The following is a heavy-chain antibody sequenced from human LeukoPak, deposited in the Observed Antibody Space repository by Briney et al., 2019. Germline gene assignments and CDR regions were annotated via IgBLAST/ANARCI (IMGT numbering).Heavy chain of an antibody. J-gene: IGHJ4*02. V-gene: IGHV1-69*15. CDR2: IFPIFATA. D-gene: IGHD1-26*01. Sequence: SVKVSCKASGGTFSSYAISWVRQAPGQGLEWMGRIFPIFATANYAQKFQGRVTITADESTSTAYMELGSLRSEDTAVYYCARESGSYEAYFDYWGQGTLVTVSS. CDR3: ARESGSYEAYFDY. CDR1: GGTFSSYA.